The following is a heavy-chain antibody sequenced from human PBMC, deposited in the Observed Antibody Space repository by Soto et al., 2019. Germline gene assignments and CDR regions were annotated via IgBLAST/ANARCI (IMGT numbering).Heavy chain of an antibody. CDR1: GGTFSSYA. CDR2: IIPIFGTA. J-gene: IGHJ1*01. D-gene: IGHD3-22*01. CDR3: ARDLYYDSSGYSPFQH. V-gene: IGHV1-69*13. Sequence: SVKVSCKASGGTFSSYAISWVRQAPGQGLEWMGGIIPIFGTANYAQKFQGRVTITADESTSTAYMELSSLRSEDTAVYYCARDLYYDSSGYSPFQHWGQGTLVTVSS.